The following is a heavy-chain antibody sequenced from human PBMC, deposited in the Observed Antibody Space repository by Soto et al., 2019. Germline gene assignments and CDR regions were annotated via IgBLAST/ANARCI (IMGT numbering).Heavy chain of an antibody. Sequence: VQLVESGGGVVQPGRSLRLSCAASGFVYSNYAMHWVRLSPGKGLEWVARIGNDGTKEYYVDSVKGRFTISRDNSQNTLILEMDSLRAEVTAVYVCVRGIPAQYSSNWLYWYFDLWGRGTQVTVAA. CDR2: IGNDGTKE. D-gene: IGHD6-13*01. J-gene: IGHJ2*01. CDR3: VRGIPAQYSSNWLYWYFDL. V-gene: IGHV3-33*01. CDR1: GFVYSNYA.